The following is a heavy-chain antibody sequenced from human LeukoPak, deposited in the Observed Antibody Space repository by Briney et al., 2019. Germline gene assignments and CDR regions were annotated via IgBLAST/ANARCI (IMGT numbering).Heavy chain of an antibody. CDR3: ARRRMVYANYYYFYYMDV. CDR1: GGSFSGYY. Sequence: SETLSLTCAVYGGSFSGYYWSWIRQPPGKGLEWIGEINHSGSTNYNPSLKSRVTISVDTSKNQFSLKLSSVTAADTAVYFCARRRMVYANYYYFYYMDVWGKGTTVTVSS. CDR2: INHSGST. V-gene: IGHV4-34*01. D-gene: IGHD2-8*01. J-gene: IGHJ6*03.